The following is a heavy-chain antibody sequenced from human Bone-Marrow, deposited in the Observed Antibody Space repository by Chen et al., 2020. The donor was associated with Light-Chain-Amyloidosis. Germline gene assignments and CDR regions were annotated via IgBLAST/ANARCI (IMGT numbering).Heavy chain of an antibody. CDR2: INPNSGGT. CDR1: GYTFTGYY. CDR3: ARGPLNYGYEFLDY. Sequence: QVQLAQSGAEVKKPGASVKVSCKASGYTFTGYYIHWVRQAPGQGLEWMGWINPNSGGTNYAQNFQGRGTMTRDTSISTAYMELSRLRFDDTAVYYCARGPLNYGYEFLDYWGQGTLVTVSS. V-gene: IGHV1-2*02. J-gene: IGHJ4*02. D-gene: IGHD5-18*01.